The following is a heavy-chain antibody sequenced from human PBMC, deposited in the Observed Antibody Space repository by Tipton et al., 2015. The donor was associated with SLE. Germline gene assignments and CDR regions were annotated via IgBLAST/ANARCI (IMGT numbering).Heavy chain of an antibody. Sequence: TLSLTCTVSGGSISSGEYYWSWIRQPPGKGLEWIGYIYNSENTYNNPSLKSRLTISVDTSRNQFSLKLSSVTAADTAVYYCARDPSDTSGFYTYPFDLWGQGTPVTVSS. V-gene: IGHV4-30-4*01. CDR3: ARDPSDTSGFYTYPFDL. CDR2: IYNSENT. CDR1: GGSISSGEYY. J-gene: IGHJ4*02. D-gene: IGHD3-22*01.